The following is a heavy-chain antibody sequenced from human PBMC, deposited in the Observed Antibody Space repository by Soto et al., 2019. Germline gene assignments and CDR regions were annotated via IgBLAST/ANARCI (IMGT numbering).Heavy chain of an antibody. V-gene: IGHV4-31*11. CDR3: PRGPPPPWRSYRLAYFDS. D-gene: IGHD3-16*02. J-gene: IGHJ4*01. CDR2: ISYSGNT. CDR1: GGSISSGGYS. Sequence: SETLSLTCAVSGGSISSGGYSWSWIRQRPGEGLEWIGFISYSGNTYHSPSLKSRLVLSVDTSKNQFSLELDFMTAADTAVYYCPRGPPPPWRSYRLAYFDSWGQGIPVTVSP.